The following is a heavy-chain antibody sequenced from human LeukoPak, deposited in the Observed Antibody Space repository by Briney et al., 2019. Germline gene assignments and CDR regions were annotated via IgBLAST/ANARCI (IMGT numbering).Heavy chain of an antibody. Sequence: GGSLRLSCAASGFTFSSYSMNWVRQAPGKGLEWVSSISSSSSYIYYADSVKGRFTIPRDNAKNSLYLQMNSLRAEDTAVYYCARDLLTTGTIDYWGQGTLVTVSS. D-gene: IGHD1-1*01. CDR1: GFTFSSYS. CDR2: ISSSSSYI. CDR3: ARDLLTTGTIDY. V-gene: IGHV3-21*01. J-gene: IGHJ4*02.